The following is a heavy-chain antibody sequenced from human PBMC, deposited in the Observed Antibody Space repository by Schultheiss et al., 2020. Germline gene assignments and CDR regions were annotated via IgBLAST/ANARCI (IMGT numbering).Heavy chain of an antibody. Sequence: ASVKVSCKASGYTFTGYYMHWVRQAPGQGLEWMGWINPNSGGTNYAQKFQGRVTITRDTSASTAYMELSSLRSEDTAVYYCAREDCSSTSCYAGPDAGRIFNERSGFDYWGQGTLVTVSS. J-gene: IGHJ4*02. D-gene: IGHD2-2*01. CDR2: INPNSGGT. CDR1: GYTFTGYY. V-gene: IGHV1-2*02. CDR3: AREDCSSTSCYAGPDAGRIFNERSGFDY.